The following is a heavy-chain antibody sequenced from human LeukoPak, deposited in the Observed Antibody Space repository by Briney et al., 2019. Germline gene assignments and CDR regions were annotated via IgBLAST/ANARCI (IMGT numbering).Heavy chain of an antibody. CDR2: IYSGGTT. V-gene: IGHV3-66*01. J-gene: IGHJ4*02. Sequence: HPGGSLRLSCAASGFRFSDYWIYWVRQAPGKGLEWVSVIYSGGTTYYADSVKGRFTISRDNSKNTLYLQMNSLRAEDTAVYYCAREQGILEFIYWGQGTLVTVSS. CDR3: AREQGILEFIY. D-gene: IGHD3-10*01. CDR1: GFRFSDYW.